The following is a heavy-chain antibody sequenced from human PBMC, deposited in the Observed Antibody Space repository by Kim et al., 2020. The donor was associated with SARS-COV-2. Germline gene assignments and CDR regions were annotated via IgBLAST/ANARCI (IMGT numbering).Heavy chain of an antibody. CDR2: INPSDGST. J-gene: IGHJ6*02. V-gene: IGHV1-46*01. CDR3: ARDIKLIGTTLLSSYGMDV. Sequence: ASVKVSCKASGYTFSDYYMHWVRQAPGQGLEWMGIINPSDGSTNYAQEFQGRVTMTRDTSTTTIYMELSTLRSEDTALYYCARDIKLIGTTLLSSYGMDVWGQGTTVTVSS. CDR1: GYTFSDYY. D-gene: IGHD1-7*01.